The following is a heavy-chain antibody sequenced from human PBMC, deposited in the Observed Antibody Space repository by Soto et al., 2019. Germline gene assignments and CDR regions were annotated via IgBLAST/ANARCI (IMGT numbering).Heavy chain of an antibody. CDR3: ATTPLDTAMVYYFDY. Sequence: QVQLVQSGAEVKKPGSSVKVSCKASGGTFSSYTISWVRQAPGQGLEWMGRIIPILGIANYAQKFQGRVTITADKSTSTAYMAMSSLRSEDTAVYYCATTPLDTAMVYYFDYWGQGTLVTVSS. CDR2: IIPILGIA. V-gene: IGHV1-69*02. CDR1: GGTFSSYT. J-gene: IGHJ4*02. D-gene: IGHD5-18*01.